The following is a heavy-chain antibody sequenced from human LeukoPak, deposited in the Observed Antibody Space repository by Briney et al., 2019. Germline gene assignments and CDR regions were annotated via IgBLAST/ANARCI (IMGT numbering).Heavy chain of an antibody. D-gene: IGHD5-12*01. V-gene: IGHV4-59*01. Sequence: SETLSLTCTVSGGSISSYYWSWIGQPPGKGLEGIGYIYYSGSTNYNPSLKSRVTISVDTSKNQFSLKLSSVTAADTAVYYCARAVVSQYSGYESSQYYFDYWGQGTLVTVSS. CDR3: ARAVVSQYSGYESSQYYFDY. CDR2: IYYSGST. CDR1: GGSISSYY. J-gene: IGHJ4*02.